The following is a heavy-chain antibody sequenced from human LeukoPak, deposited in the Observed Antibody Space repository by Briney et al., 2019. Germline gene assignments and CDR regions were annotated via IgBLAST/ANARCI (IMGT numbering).Heavy chain of an antibody. CDR2: ISYDGSNK. Sequence: PGGSLRLFCAASGFTFSSYSMNWVRQAPGKGLEWVAVISYDGSNKYYADSVKGRFTISRDSSKNTLYLQMNSLRAEDTAVYYCARDRMRDYYDSSGYLDYWGQGTLVTVSS. D-gene: IGHD3-22*01. CDR3: ARDRMRDYYDSSGYLDY. CDR1: GFTFSSYS. J-gene: IGHJ4*02. V-gene: IGHV3-30*03.